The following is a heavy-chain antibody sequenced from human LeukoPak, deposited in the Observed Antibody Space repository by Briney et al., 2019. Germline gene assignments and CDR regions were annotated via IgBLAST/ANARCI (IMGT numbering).Heavy chain of an antibody. D-gene: IGHD1-7*01. CDR2: ISGSGGST. J-gene: IGHJ4*02. V-gene: IGHV3-23*01. Sequence: GGSLRLSCVASGFTFSNLAMGWVSHAPGKGLEGVSSISGSGGSTYYADSVKGRFTISRDNSKNTLYLQMNSLRGEDTAVYYCAKDREGTIADYFDYWGQGTLVTVSS. CDR1: GFTFSNLA. CDR3: AKDREGTIADYFDY.